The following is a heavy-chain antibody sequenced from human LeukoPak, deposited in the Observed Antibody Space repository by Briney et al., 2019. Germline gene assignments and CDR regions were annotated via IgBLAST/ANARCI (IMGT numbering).Heavy chain of an antibody. D-gene: IGHD2-2*02. CDR1: GDSISNYY. CDR2: IYYSGST. Sequence: SETLSLTCTVSGDSISNYYWTWIRQPPGKGLEWIGHIYYSGSTNYNPSLKSRVTISVDTSKNHFSLNLSSVTAADTAVYYCAREDIVVVPAAIQHAFDIWGQGTMVTVSS. CDR3: AREDIVVVPAAIQHAFDI. V-gene: IGHV4-59*12. J-gene: IGHJ3*02.